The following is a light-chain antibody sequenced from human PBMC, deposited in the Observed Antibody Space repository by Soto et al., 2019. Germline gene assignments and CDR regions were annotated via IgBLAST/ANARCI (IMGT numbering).Light chain of an antibody. J-gene: IGKJ4*01. V-gene: IGKV3-11*01. CDR3: QQRNKWPPVT. CDR2: DAS. CDR1: QGVSTD. Sequence: SPDTLKVAAGGKSVHFCRASQGVSTDLAWYQQKPAQAPRLLIYDASNRATGVPTRFSGSGSGTDFTLTISSLEPEDFAVYYCQQRNKWPPVTFGGGTKVDIK.